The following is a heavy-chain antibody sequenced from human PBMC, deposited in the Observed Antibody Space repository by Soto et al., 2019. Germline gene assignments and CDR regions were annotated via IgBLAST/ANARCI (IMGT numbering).Heavy chain of an antibody. CDR3: AKTKAVGVLSGTSDY. V-gene: IGHV3-23*01. CDR2: ISGSGGST. J-gene: IGHJ4*02. CDR1: GFTFSSYA. Sequence: GESLKISCAASGFTFSSYAMSWVRQAPGKGLEWVSAISGSGGSTYYADSVKGRFTISRDNSKNTLYLQMNSLRAEDTAVYYCAKTKAVGVLSGTSDYWGQGTLVTVSS. D-gene: IGHD1-1*01.